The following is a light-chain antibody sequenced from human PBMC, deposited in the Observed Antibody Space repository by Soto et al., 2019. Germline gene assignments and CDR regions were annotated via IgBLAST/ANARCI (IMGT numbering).Light chain of an antibody. CDR1: QSVSNN. CDR3: QQYNNWPLL. Sequence: EIVMTQSPATLSVSPGERASLSCRDSQSVSNNLAWYQQKPGQAPRLLIYGASTRATGIPARFSGSGSGTEFTLTISSLQSEDFAVYYCQQYNNWPLLFGGGTKVEIK. J-gene: IGKJ4*01. CDR2: GAS. V-gene: IGKV3-15*01.